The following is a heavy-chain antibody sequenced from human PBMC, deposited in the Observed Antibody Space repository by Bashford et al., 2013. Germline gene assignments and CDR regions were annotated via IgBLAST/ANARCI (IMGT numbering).Heavy chain of an antibody. D-gene: IGHD2-2*01. CDR2: INPKSGAT. Sequence: ASVKVSCKASGYNFMDYYIHWVRKAPGQGLEWMGWINPKSGATNSAQTFQDRVTLTSDTSISTAYMDLNSLRSDDTAVYYCARVACTSTICSIDYWGQGTLVHRLL. CDR3: ARVACTSTICSIDY. CDR1: GYNFMDYY. V-gene: IGHV1-2*02. J-gene: IGHJ4*02.